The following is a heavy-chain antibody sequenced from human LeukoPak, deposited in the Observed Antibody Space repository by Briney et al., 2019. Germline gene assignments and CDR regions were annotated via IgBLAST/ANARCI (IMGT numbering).Heavy chain of an antibody. CDR2: IIPIFGTA. CDR1: GGTFSSYA. J-gene: IGHJ4*02. V-gene: IGHV1-69*06. D-gene: IGHD5-18*01. Sequence: EASVKVSCKASGGTFSSYAISWVRQAPGQGLEWMGGIIPIFGTANYAQKFQGRVTITADKSTSTAYMELSSLRSEDTAVYYCARGSGYSYGYFGYWGQGTLVTVSS. CDR3: ARGSGYSYGYFGY.